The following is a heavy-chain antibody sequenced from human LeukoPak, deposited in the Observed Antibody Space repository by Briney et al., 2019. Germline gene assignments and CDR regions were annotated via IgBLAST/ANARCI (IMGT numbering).Heavy chain of an antibody. D-gene: IGHD6-19*01. Sequence: GGSLRLSCAASGFTLDDYGMSWVRQAPGKGLEWVSGIHWNGGRTGYADSVKGRLTISRDNAKNSLYLQMNSLRAEDTALYYCAKLAGTGGFDYWGQGTLVTVSS. J-gene: IGHJ4*02. CDR2: IHWNGGRT. CDR1: GFTLDDYG. V-gene: IGHV3-20*04. CDR3: AKLAGTGGFDY.